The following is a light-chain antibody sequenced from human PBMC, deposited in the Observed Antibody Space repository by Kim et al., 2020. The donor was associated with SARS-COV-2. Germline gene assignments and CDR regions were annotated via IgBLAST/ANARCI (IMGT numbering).Light chain of an antibody. CDR3: QAWDSSTYV. J-gene: IGLJ1*01. CDR1: KLGDKY. Sequence: SQSPGQTASITCSGDKLGDKYACWYQPKPGQSPVLVIYQDSKRPSGIPERFSGSNSGNTATLTISGTQAMDEADYYCQAWDSSTYVFGTGTKVTVL. V-gene: IGLV3-1*01. CDR2: QDS.